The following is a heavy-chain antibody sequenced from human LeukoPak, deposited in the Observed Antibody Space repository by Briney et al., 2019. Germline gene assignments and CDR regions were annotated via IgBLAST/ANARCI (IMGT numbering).Heavy chain of an antibody. V-gene: IGHV4-59*01. CDR3: ARAPTPVPLIDY. Sequence: PSETLSLTCTVSGGSISSYYWSWIRQPPGKGLEWIGYIYYSGSTNYNPSLKSRVTISVDTSKNQFSLKLSSVTAADTAVYYCARAPTPVPLIDYWGQGTLVTVSS. CDR1: GGSISSYY. J-gene: IGHJ4*02. CDR2: IYYSGST. D-gene: IGHD4-17*01.